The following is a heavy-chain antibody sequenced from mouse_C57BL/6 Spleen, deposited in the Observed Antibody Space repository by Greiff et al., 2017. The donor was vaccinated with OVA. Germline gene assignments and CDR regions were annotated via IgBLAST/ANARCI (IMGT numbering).Heavy chain of an antibody. D-gene: IGHD1-1*01. Sequence: VQLQESGAELARPGASVKLSCKASGYTFTSYGISWVKQRTGQGLEWIGEIYPRSGNTYYNEKFKGKATLTADKSSSTAYMELRSLTSEDSAVYFCARRGYYGSSYLFDYWGQGTTLTVSS. CDR2: IYPRSGNT. CDR1: GYTFTSYG. V-gene: IGHV1-81*01. J-gene: IGHJ2*01. CDR3: ARRGYYGSSYLFDY.